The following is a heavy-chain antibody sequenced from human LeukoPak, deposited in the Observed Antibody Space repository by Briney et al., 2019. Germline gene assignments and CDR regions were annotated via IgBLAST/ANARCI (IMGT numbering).Heavy chain of an antibody. J-gene: IGHJ4*02. CDR1: GYSFVSYW. D-gene: IGHD1-26*01. CDR2: IYPGDSDT. CDR3: ARTSGSHRYYFDL. Sequence: GESLKISCKGSGYSFVSYWVGWVRQMPGKGLEWMGIIYPGDSDTRYSPSFQGQVTISADKSIGTAYLQWSSLKASDTAIYYCARTSGSHRYYFDLWGQGTLVTVSS. V-gene: IGHV5-51*01.